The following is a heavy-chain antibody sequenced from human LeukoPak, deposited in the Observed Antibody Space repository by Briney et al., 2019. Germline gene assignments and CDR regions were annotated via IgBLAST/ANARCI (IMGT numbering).Heavy chain of an antibody. Sequence: GGSLRLSCAASGFSFSTFWMAWVRQAPGKGLEWVADINPDGSEKHYLDSVRGRSSVSRDNAKNSVYLQMSRLSVEDTATYYCTKGGHLDYWGQGTLVTVSS. D-gene: IGHD3-16*01. CDR3: TKGGHLDY. V-gene: IGHV3-7*01. J-gene: IGHJ4*02. CDR2: INPDGSEK. CDR1: GFSFSTFW.